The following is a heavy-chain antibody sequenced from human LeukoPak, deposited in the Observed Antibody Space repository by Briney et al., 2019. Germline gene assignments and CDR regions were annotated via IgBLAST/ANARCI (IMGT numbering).Heavy chain of an antibody. V-gene: IGHV4-38-2*01. CDR3: ARRVAVADYYFDY. Sequence: SETLSLTCAVSDYSISSAYYWGWIRQPPGKGLEWIGSIYHSGSTDYNPSLKSRVTISVDTSKNQFSLKLSSVTAADTAVYYCARRVAVADYYFDYWGQGTLVTVSS. D-gene: IGHD6-19*01. CDR1: DYSISSAYY. J-gene: IGHJ4*02. CDR2: IYHSGST.